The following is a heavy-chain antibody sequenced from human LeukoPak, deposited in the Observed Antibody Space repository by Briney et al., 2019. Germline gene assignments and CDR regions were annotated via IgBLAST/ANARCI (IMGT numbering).Heavy chain of an antibody. Sequence: PGRSLRLSCAAPGFTFSSYAMHWVRQAPGKGLEWVAVISYDGNNKYYADSVKGRFTISRDNSKNTLYLQMNSLRAEDTAVYYCAREGLELQILSWFDPWGQGTLVTVSS. CDR3: AREGLELQILSWFDP. V-gene: IGHV3-30-3*01. CDR2: ISYDGNNK. D-gene: IGHD1-7*01. CDR1: GFTFSSYA. J-gene: IGHJ5*02.